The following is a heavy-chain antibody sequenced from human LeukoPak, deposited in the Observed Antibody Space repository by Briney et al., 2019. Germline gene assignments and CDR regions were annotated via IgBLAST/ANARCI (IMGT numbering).Heavy chain of an antibody. J-gene: IGHJ5*02. CDR1: GFTFSSYG. CDR2: ISYDGSNK. CDR3: AKAAFEYSSSSPNWFDP. D-gene: IGHD6-6*01. V-gene: IGHV3-30*18. Sequence: PGGSLRLSCAASGFTFSSYGMHWVRQAPGKGLEWVAVISYDGSNKYYADSVKGRFTISRDNSKNTLYLQMNSLRAEDTAVYYCAKAAFEYSSSSPNWFDPWGQGTLVTVSS.